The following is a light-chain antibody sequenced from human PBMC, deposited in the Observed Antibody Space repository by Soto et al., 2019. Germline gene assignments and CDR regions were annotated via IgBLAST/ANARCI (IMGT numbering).Light chain of an antibody. CDR1: QDIRAY. V-gene: IGKV1-39*01. CDR3: QQTYTSPPT. J-gene: IGKJ1*01. Sequence: DIRLTQSPSSLSASVGDRVTITCRASQDIRAYVNWYQQESGKGPKLLIFGGSILQGGVPSRFSGSGSGTDFTLTISNLQPGDFATYICQQTYTSPPTFGRGT. CDR2: GGS.